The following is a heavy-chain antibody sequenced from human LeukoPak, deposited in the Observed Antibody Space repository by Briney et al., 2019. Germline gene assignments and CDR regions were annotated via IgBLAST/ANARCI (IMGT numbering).Heavy chain of an antibody. CDR1: GGSFSGYY. J-gene: IGHJ3*02. CDR2: IYTSGST. CDR3: ARWITTQGTFDI. V-gene: IGHV4-59*10. D-gene: IGHD1-1*01. Sequence: PSETLSLTCAVYGGSFSGYYWSWIRQPPGKGLEWIGRIYTSGSTNYNASLKSRVTLSLDTSKNQFSLKLTSVTAADTAVYYCARWITTQGTFDIWAQGTMVTVSS.